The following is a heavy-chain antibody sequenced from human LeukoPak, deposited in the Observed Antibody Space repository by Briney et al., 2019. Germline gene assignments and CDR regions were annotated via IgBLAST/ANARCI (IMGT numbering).Heavy chain of an antibody. CDR1: GFTFSSYW. D-gene: IGHD4-17*01. J-gene: IGHJ4*02. Sequence: PGGSLRLSCAASGFTFSSYWMHWVRQAPGKGLVWVSRINSDGSSTSYADSVKGRFTISRDNSKNTMYLQMNSLRAEDTAVYYCAGGLRSGLIDYWGQGTLVTVSS. CDR2: INSDGSST. V-gene: IGHV3-74*01. CDR3: AGGLRSGLIDY.